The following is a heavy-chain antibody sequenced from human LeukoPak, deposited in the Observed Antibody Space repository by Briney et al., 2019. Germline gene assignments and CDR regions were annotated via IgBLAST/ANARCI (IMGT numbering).Heavy chain of an antibody. CDR1: DGSINSYY. CDR3: ARVKGSGYYYVFDY. V-gene: IGHV4-59*01. CDR2: IHYSGST. Sequence: PSETLSLTCSVSDGSINSYYWNWIRRPPGKGLEWIGYIHYSGSTSYNPSLKSRVTISVDTSKNQFSLKLSSVTAADTAVYYCARVKGSGYYYVFDYWGQGTLVTVSS. D-gene: IGHD3-22*01. J-gene: IGHJ4*02.